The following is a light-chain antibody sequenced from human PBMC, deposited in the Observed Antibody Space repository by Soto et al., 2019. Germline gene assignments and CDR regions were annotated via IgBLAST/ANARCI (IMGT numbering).Light chain of an antibody. V-gene: IGKV3D-20*01. CDR1: QSISSNS. Sequence: EIVLTQSPATLSLSPGERATLSCGASQSISSNSLAWYQQKPGLAPRLLIYDASSRATGIPDRFSGSGSGTDFTLTTSRLEPEAFVVYSCQQYGSSLTFGGGPKVEIK. J-gene: IGKJ4*01. CDR2: DAS. CDR3: QQYGSSLT.